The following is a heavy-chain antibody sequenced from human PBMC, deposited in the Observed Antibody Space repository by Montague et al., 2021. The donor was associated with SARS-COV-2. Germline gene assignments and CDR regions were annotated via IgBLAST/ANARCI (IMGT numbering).Heavy chain of an antibody. D-gene: IGHD6-13*01. Sequence: SETLSLTCTVSGGSISSSNYYWGWIRQPPGKELEWIGSIYYSGXTXYXXXXKXRVTVSVDTSKNQFSLKLSSVTAADTAVYYCARLLSWIAAAGTIHYFDYWGQGTLVTVSS. CDR2: IYYSGXT. V-gene: IGHV4-39*01. CDR3: ARLLSWIAAAGTIHYFDY. J-gene: IGHJ4*02. CDR1: GGSISSSNYY.